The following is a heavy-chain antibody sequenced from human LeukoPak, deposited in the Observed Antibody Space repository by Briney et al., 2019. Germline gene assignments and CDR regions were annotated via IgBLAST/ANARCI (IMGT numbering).Heavy chain of an antibody. V-gene: IGHV4-59*01. J-gene: IGHJ6*03. D-gene: IGHD5-18*01. Sequence: PSETLSLTCIISGGSISGYYWSWIRQPPGKGLEWIGYLHYSGSTNYNPSLKSRVTISVDTSKNQFSLKLSSVTAADTAVYYCARTTEGGYTYGYFYYYYMDVWGKGTTVTISS. CDR2: LHYSGST. CDR1: GGSISGYY. CDR3: ARTTEGGYTYGYFYYYYMDV.